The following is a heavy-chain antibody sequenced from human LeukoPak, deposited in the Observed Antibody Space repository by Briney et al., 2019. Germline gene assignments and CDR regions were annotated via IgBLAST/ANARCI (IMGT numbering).Heavy chain of an antibody. Sequence: GASVKVSCKASGYTFTGYYMHWVRQAPGQGLEWMGWINPNSGGTNYAQKLQGRVTMTTDTSRSTAYMELRSLRSDDTAVYYCARDLHRVVVRGVPHYYYYMDVWGKGTTVTISS. V-gene: IGHV1-2*02. D-gene: IGHD3-10*01. J-gene: IGHJ6*03. CDR1: GYTFTGYY. CDR3: ARDLHRVVVRGVPHYYYYMDV. CDR2: INPNSGGT.